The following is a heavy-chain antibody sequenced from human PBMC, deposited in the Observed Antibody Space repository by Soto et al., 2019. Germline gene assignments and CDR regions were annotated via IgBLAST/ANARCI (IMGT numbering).Heavy chain of an antibody. CDR1: VASISNSS. J-gene: IGHJ6*02. CDR3: GRHLFSDV. V-gene: IGHV4-59*08. CDR2: FSYTGTT. Sequence: ETLSFTFSAPVASISNSSWNWIRQPPGKGLEWIGYFSYTGTTNYNPSLKSRVTISADTSKNQFFLKLSSVTAADTAVYYCGRHLFSDVWGQGTTVTV. D-gene: IGHD2-21*01.